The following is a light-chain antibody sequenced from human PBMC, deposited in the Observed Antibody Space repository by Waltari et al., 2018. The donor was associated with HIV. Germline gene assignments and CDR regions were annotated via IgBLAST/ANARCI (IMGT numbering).Light chain of an antibody. V-gene: IGKV1-33*01. CDR1: QDILNF. CDR3: QQYDALPLT. Sequence: DIQMTQSPSSLSASVGERVTITCQASQDILNFLNWYQQKPGKAPKLLIYDAFHLDPGVPSRFSGSGAATHVALTISSLQPEDVATYYCQQYDALPLTFGGGTQV. CDR2: DAF. J-gene: IGKJ4*01.